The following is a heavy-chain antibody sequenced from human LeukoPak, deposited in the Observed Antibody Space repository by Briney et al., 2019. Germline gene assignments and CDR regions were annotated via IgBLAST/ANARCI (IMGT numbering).Heavy chain of an antibody. D-gene: IGHD3-10*01. J-gene: IGHJ5*02. CDR3: ARPTGSGRSNWFDP. CDR2: IYTSGST. Sequence: PSETLSLTCTVSGGSISSYYWSWIRQPPGKGLEWIGYIYTSGSTNYYPSLKSRVTISVDTSKNQFSLKLSSVTAADTAVYYCARPTGSGRSNWFDPWGQGTLVTVSS. V-gene: IGHV4-4*09. CDR1: GGSISSYY.